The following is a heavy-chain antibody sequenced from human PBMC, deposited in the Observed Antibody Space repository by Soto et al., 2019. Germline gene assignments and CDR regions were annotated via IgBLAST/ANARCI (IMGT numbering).Heavy chain of an antibody. Sequence: SVKVSCKASVYTFTGYGISWVRQAPGQGLEWMGWISAYNGNTNYAQKLQGRVTMTTDTSTSTAYMELRSLRSDDTAVYYCATADYDFWSGYLPAVWGQGTTVTVSS. V-gene: IGHV1-18*01. D-gene: IGHD3-3*01. CDR2: ISAYNGNT. CDR1: VYTFTGYG. CDR3: ATADYDFWSGYLPAV. J-gene: IGHJ6*02.